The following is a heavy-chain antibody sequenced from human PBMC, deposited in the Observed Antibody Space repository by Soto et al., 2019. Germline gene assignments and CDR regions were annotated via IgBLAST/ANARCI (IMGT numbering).Heavy chain of an antibody. CDR1: GGTFSSYA. V-gene: IGHV1-69*06. J-gene: IGHJ4*02. CDR3: ARSRDGYNYDY. CDR2: IIPIFGTA. Sequence: VQLVQPGAGVKKPGSSVKFSCKASGGTFSSYAFSWVRQAPGQGLEWMGGIIPIFGTANYAQKFQGRVTITADKSTSTAYMELSSLRSEDTAVYYCARSRDGYNYDYWGQGTLVTVSS. D-gene: IGHD5-12*01.